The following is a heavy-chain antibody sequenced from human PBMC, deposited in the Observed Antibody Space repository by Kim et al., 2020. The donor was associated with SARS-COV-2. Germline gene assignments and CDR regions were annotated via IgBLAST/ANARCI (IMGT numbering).Heavy chain of an antibody. J-gene: IGHJ6*02. Sequence: VKGRFTISRDNAKNSLYLDMHSLRVEDTAMYYCARTLDGGQRFYYYYGMEDWGQGTSVTVSS. CDR3: ARTLDGGQRFYYYYGMED. V-gene: IGHV3-21*06. D-gene: IGHD2-15*01.